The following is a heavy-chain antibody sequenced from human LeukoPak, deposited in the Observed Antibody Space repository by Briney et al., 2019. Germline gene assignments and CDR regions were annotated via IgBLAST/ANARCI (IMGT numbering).Heavy chain of an antibody. V-gene: IGHV4-34*01. CDR3: ARQGVGAMIDP. CDR1: GGSFSGYY. Sequence: SETLSLTCAVYGGSFSGYYWSWIRQPPGKGLEWIGEINHSGSTNYNPSLKSRVTISVDTSKNQFSLKLSSVTAADTAVYYCARQGVGAMIDPWGQGTLVTVSS. J-gene: IGHJ5*02. D-gene: IGHD1-26*01. CDR2: INHSGST.